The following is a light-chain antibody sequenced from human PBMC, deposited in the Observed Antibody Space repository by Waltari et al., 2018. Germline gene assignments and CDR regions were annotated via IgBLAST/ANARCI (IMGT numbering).Light chain of an antibody. CDR1: QSVLYSSNSQNY. V-gene: IGKV4-1*01. CDR2: WAS. CDR3: QQYYSTPWT. J-gene: IGKJ1*01. Sequence: DIVMTQSPDSLAVSLGERATIHSKARQSVLYSSNSQNYLAWYQQKPGQPPKLLIYWASTRESGVPDRFSGSESGTDFTLTISSLQAEDVAVYYCQQYYSTPWTFGQGTKVEIK.